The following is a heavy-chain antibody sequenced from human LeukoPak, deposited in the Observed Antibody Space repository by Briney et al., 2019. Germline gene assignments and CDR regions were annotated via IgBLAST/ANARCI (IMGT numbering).Heavy chain of an antibody. D-gene: IGHD4-17*01. CDR1: GFTFSSYG. V-gene: IGHV3-30*02. J-gene: IGHJ3*02. CDR2: IRYDGSNK. Sequence: GGSLRLSCAASGFTFSSYGMHWVRQAPGKGLEWVAFIRYDGSNKYYADSVKGRFTISRDNSKNTLYLQMNSLRVEDTAVYYCAKDPNGDYVGAFDSWGQGTMVTVSS. CDR3: AKDPNGDYVGAFDS.